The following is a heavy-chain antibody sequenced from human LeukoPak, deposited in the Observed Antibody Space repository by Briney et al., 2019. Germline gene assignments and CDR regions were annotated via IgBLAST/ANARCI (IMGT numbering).Heavy chain of an antibody. D-gene: IGHD3-22*01. CDR1: GYTLTELS. Sequence: ASVKVSCKVSGYTLTELSMHWVRQAPGKGLEWMGGFDPEDGETIYAQKFQGRVTMTEDTSTDTAYMELSSLRSEDTAVYYCARGDSSGYYRYYYYYGMDVWGQGTTVTVSS. CDR3: ARGDSSGYYRYYYYYGMDV. CDR2: FDPEDGET. V-gene: IGHV1-24*01. J-gene: IGHJ6*02.